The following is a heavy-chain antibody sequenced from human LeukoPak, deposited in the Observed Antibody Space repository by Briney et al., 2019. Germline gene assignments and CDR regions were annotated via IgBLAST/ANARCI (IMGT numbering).Heavy chain of an antibody. J-gene: IGHJ6*02. CDR3: ARRRSSGWYPYYYYYYGMDV. V-gene: IGHV4-34*01. CDR1: GGSFSGYY. D-gene: IGHD6-19*01. Sequence: SETLSLTCAVYGGSFSGYYWSWIRQPPGKGLEWIGEINHSGSTNYNPSLKSRVTISVDTSKNQLSLKLSSVTAADTAVYYCARRRSSGWYPYYYYYYGMDVWGQGTTVTVSS. CDR2: INHSGST.